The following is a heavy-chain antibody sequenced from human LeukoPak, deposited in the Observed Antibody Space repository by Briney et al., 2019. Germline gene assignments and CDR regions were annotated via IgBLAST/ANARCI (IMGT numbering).Heavy chain of an antibody. CDR1: GYSYTSYW. CDR3: ARRVQGGYDAFDI. CDR2: IYPGDSDT. Sequence: GESLKISCKGSGYSYTSYWIGWVRQMPGKGLEWMGIIYPGDSDTRYSPSFQAQVTISADKSISTAYLQWSSLKASDTAMYCCARRVQGGYDAFDIWGQGTMVTVSS. V-gene: IGHV5-51*01. J-gene: IGHJ3*02. D-gene: IGHD1-1*01.